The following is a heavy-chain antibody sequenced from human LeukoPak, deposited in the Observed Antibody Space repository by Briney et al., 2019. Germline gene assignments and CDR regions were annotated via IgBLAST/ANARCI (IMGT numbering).Heavy chain of an antibody. V-gene: IGHV4-59*08. J-gene: IGHJ4*02. CDR2: IFHTGDT. Sequence: SETLSLTCAVYGGSFSGYYWSWIRQPPGKGLEWIAYIFHTGDTRYNPSLKSRITISLDTSKNQFSLKLNSVTAADTAVYYCARHPLRGGFDYWGQGTLVTVSS. CDR3: ARHPLRGGFDY. CDR1: GGSFSGYY.